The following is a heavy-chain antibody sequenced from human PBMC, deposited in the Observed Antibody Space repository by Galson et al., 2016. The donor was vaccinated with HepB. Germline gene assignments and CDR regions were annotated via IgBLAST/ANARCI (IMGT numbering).Heavy chain of an antibody. J-gene: IGHJ3*02. V-gene: IGHV1-3*01. CDR1: GYTFTSYA. CDR2: INAVNGNT. Sequence: SVKVSCKASGYTFTSYAMHWVRQAPGQRLEWMGWINAVNGNTKYSQNFQGRVTMTADTSTSTVYLEVNSLRSDDTAVYYCADGPRDGYFAFHIWGQGTLVTVSS. CDR3: ADGPRDGYFAFHI. D-gene: IGHD5-24*01.